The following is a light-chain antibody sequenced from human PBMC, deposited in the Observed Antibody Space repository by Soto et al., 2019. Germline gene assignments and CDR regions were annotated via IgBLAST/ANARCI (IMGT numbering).Light chain of an antibody. CDR1: SSDVGGHNS. J-gene: IGLJ1*01. CDR2: DVS. CDR3: SSFTSSVTYV. V-gene: IGLV2-14*01. Sequence: SVLTQPASVSGSPGQSITISCTGTSSDVGGHNSVSWYRQDPGKAPKLMIYDVSNRPSGVSDRFSGSKSGNTASLTISGLQIEDEADYYCSSFTSSVTYVFGTGTKVTV.